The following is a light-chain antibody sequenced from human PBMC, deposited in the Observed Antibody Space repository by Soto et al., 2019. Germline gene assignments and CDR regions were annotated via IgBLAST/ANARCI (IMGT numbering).Light chain of an antibody. CDR1: QSVSSSY. J-gene: IGKJ4*01. CDR3: KQYGSSPPA. CDR2: GAS. V-gene: IGKV3-20*01. Sequence: EIVLTQSPGTLSLSPGERATLSCRVSQSVSSSYLAWYQQKPGQAPRLLIYGASSRATGIPDRFSGSGSGTDFTLTISRLEPEDFAVYYCKQYGSSPPAFGGGTKVEIK.